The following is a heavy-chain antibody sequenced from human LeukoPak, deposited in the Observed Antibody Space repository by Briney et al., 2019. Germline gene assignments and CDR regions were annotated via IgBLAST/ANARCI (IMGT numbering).Heavy chain of an antibody. J-gene: IGHJ5*02. V-gene: IGHV4-30-2*01. CDR3: ARERFTGSGSYSSWFDP. D-gene: IGHD3-10*01. CDR1: GGSISSGGYS. Sequence: PSETLSLTCAVSGGSISSGGYSWSWIRQPPGKGLEWIGYIYHSGSTYYNPSLKSRVTVSVDRSKNQFSLKLSSVTAADTAVYYCARERFTGSGSYSSWFDPWGQGTLVTVSS. CDR2: IYHSGST.